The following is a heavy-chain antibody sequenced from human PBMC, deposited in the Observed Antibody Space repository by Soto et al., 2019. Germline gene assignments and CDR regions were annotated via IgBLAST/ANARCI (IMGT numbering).Heavy chain of an antibody. V-gene: IGHV1-18*01. CDR3: ARDGKGIAVATVDY. CDR1: GYTFTNYG. J-gene: IGHJ4*02. Sequence: GASVKVSCKASGYTFTNYGISWVRQAPGQGLEWMGWISGYNGHTNYAQRIQGRVTMTTDTSTSTAYMELRSLRFDDTAVYYCARDGKGIAVATVDYWGQGTLVTVSS. CDR2: ISGYNGHT. D-gene: IGHD6-19*01.